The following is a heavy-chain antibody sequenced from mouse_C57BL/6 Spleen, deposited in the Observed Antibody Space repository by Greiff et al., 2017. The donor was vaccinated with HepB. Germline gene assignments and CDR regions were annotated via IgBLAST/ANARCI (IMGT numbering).Heavy chain of an antibody. V-gene: IGHV1-82*01. D-gene: IGHD1-1*01. CDR1: GYAFSSSW. CDR3: ARSLLITTVVATADY. CDR2: IYPGDGDT. Sequence: QVQLQQSGPELVKPGASVKISCKASGYAFSSSWMNWVKQRPGKGLEWIGRIYPGDGDTNYNGKFKGKATLTADKSSSTAYMQLSSLTSEDSAVYFCARSLLITTVVATADYWGQGTTLTVSS. J-gene: IGHJ2*01.